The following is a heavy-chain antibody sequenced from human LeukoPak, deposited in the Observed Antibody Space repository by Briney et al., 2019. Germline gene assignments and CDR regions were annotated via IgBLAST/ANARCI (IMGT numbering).Heavy chain of an antibody. V-gene: IGHV3-7*01. D-gene: IGHD2-21*02. CDR2: IKQDGSEK. CDR3: ARYRNCGSGCYDAFDI. Sequence: GGSLRLSCAASGFTFSSYAMSWVRQAPGKGLEWVANIKQDGSEKYYVGSVKGRFTISRDNAKNSLYLQMNSLRAEDTAVYYCARYRNCGSGCYDAFDIWGQGTMVTVSS. CDR1: GFTFSSYA. J-gene: IGHJ3*02.